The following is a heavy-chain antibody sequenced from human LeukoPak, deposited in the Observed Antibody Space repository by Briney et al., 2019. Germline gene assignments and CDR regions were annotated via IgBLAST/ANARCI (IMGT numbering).Heavy chain of an antibody. CDR2: INWNGGST. V-gene: IGHV3-20*04. J-gene: IGHJ4*02. CDR1: GFTFDDYG. CDR3: ARERSGSGSYHLDY. D-gene: IGHD1-26*01. Sequence: RPGGSLRLSCAASGFTFDDYGMSWVRQAPGKGLEWVSGINWNGGSTGYADSVKGRFTISRDNANNSLYLQMNSLRAEDTALYYCARERSGSGSYHLDYWGQGTLVTVSS.